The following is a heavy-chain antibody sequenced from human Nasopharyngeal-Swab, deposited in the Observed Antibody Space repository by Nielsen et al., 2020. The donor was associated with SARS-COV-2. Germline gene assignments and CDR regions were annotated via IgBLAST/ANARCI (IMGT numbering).Heavy chain of an antibody. J-gene: IGHJ6*02. CDR3: ARESLQWLGSYGMDV. V-gene: IGHV3-11*04. Sequence: GESLKISCAASGFTFSDYYMAWIRQAPGKGLEWVSYVSSSSTTTYYADSVKGRFTIYGDNAKKTLYLQMNNLRVEDTAVYYCARESLQWLGSYGMDVWGQGTTVIVSS. CDR2: VSSSSTTT. CDR1: GFTFSDYY. D-gene: IGHD6-19*01.